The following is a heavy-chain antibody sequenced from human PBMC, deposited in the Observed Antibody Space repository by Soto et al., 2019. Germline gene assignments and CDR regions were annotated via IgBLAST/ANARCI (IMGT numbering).Heavy chain of an antibody. CDR2: FYYTGSI. Sequence: PSATLSLTCTRSGGSVSSGNYYWSWIRQPPGKGLEWIGYFYYTGSINYNPSLKSRVTISIDASKNQFSLRLSSVTAADTAVYYCAGSMFYSDGSNYSPFDYWGQGTLVTVSS. J-gene: IGHJ4*02. CDR1: GGSVSSGNYY. D-gene: IGHD3-22*01. V-gene: IGHV4-61*01. CDR3: AGSMFYSDGSNYSPFDY.